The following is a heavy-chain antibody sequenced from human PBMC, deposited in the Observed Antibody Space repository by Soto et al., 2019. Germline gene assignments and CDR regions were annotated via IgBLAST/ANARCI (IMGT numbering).Heavy chain of an antibody. J-gene: IGHJ6*02. V-gene: IGHV3-21*01. CDR1: GFTFSSYS. CDR2: ISSSSSYI. Sequence: GGSLRLSCAASGFTFSSYSMNWVRQAPGKGLEWVSSISSSSSYIYYADSVKGRFTISRDNAKNSLYLQMNRLRAEDTAVYYCARGSSMVPYYYGMDVWGQGTTVTVSS. D-gene: IGHD3-10*01. CDR3: ARGSSMVPYYYGMDV.